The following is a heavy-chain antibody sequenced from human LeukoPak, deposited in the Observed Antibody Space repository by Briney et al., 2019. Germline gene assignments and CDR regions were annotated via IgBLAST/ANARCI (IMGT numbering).Heavy chain of an antibody. CDR1: GGSFSGYY. CDR3: ARDGRFPARFDY. D-gene: IGHD3-16*01. V-gene: IGHV4-34*01. CDR2: INHSGST. J-gene: IGHJ4*02. Sequence: SSETLSLTCAVYGGSFSGYYWSWIRQPPGKGLEWIGEINHSGSTNYNPSLKSRVTISVDTSKNQFSLKLGSVTAADTAVYYCARDGRFPARFDYWGQGTLVTVSS.